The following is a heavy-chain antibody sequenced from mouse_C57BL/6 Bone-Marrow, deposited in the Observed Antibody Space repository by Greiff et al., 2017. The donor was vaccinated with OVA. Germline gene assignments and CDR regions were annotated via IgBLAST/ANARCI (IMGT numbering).Heavy chain of an antibody. J-gene: IGHJ2*01. V-gene: IGHV1-82*01. D-gene: IGHD4-1*01. CDR3: ATLTADFDY. CDR1: GYAFSSSW. CDR2: IYPGDGDT. Sequence: VQLQQSGPELVKPGASVKISCKASGYAFSSSWMNWVKQRPGKGLEWIGRIYPGDGDTNYNGKFKGKATLTADKSSSTAYMQLSSLTSEDSAVYFCATLTADFDYWGQGTTLTVSS.